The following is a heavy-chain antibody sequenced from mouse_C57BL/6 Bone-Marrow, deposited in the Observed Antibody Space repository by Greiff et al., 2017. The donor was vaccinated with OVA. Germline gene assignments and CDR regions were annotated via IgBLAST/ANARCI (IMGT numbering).Heavy chain of an antibody. CDR2: IDPENGDT. J-gene: IGHJ3*01. CDR1: GFNIKDDY. D-gene: IGHD1-1*01. Sequence: VQLQQSGAELVRPGASVKLSCTASGFNIKDDYMHWVKQRPEQGLEWIGWIDPENGDTEYASKFQGKATITADTSSNTAYLQLSSLTSEDTAVYYCTYYYGSSYGAYWGQETLVTVSA. CDR3: TYYYGSSYGAY. V-gene: IGHV14-4*01.